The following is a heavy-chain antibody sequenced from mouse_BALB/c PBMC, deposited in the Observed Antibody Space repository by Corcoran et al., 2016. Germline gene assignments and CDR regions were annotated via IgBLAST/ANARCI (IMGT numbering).Heavy chain of an antibody. Sequence: EVQLQQSGAELVKPGASVKLSCTASGFNIKDTYMHWVKQRPEQGLEWIGRIDPANGNTKYDPKFQGKATITADTSSNTAYLQLSSLTSKDTAFYYCARWDGYFDVWGAGTTVTVSS. J-gene: IGHJ1*01. CDR1: GFNIKDTY. D-gene: IGHD4-1*01. CDR3: ARWDGYFDV. CDR2: IDPANGNT. V-gene: IGHV14-3*02.